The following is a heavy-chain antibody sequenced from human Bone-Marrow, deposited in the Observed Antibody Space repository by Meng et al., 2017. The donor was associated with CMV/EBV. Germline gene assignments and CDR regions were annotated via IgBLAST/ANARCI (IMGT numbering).Heavy chain of an antibody. Sequence: GGSLRLSCAASGFTFSSYSMNWVRQAPGKGLEWVALIWYDGSNTYYADSVKGRFTISRDNSKNTLYLQMNSLRAEDTAVYYCASANMVPTYYYYYGMDVWGQGTTVTVSS. CDR3: ASANMVPTYYYYYGMDV. J-gene: IGHJ6*02. V-gene: IGHV3-33*08. CDR2: IWYDGSNT. CDR1: GFTFSSYS. D-gene: IGHD3-10*01.